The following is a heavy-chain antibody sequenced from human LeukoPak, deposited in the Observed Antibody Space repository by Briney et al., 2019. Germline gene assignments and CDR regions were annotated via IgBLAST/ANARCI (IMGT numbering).Heavy chain of an antibody. D-gene: IGHD2-21*02. CDR3: ARVGKGAYCGGDCYNKH. CDR2: ISSSSSHI. J-gene: IGHJ1*01. Sequence: GGSLRLSCAASGFTFSSYSMNWVRQAPGKGLEWVSSISSSSSHIYYADSVKGRFTISRDNAKNSLYLQMNSLRAEDTAVYYCARVGKGAYCGGDCYNKHWGQGTLVTVSS. CDR1: GFTFSSYS. V-gene: IGHV3-21*01.